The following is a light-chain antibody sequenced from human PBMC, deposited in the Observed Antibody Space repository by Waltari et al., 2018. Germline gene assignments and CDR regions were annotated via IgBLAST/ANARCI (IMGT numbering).Light chain of an antibody. J-gene: IGLJ2*01. V-gene: IGLV2-8*01. CDR2: DVS. CDR1: SSDVGGYNC. Sequence: QSALTQPPSASGSPGQSVTISCTGTSSDVGGYNCVSWYQQHPGQAPKLMIYDVSKRPSGGPDRFSGSKSGNTAYRTVSGLQAEDEADYYCNSYAGSNSVLFGAGTKLTVL. CDR3: NSYAGSNSVL.